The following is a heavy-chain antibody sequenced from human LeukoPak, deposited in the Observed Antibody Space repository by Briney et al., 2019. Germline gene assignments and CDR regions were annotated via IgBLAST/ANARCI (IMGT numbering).Heavy chain of an antibody. CDR3: ARGGVVPPATVNWFDP. CDR2: ISAYNGNT. CDR1: GYTFTSYG. D-gene: IGHD2-2*01. V-gene: IGHV1-18*01. Sequence: GASVKVSCKASGYTFTSYGISWVRQAPGQGLEWMGWISAYNGNTNYAQKLQGRVTMTTDTSTSTAYMELRSLRSDDTAVYYCARGGVVPPATVNWFDPWGQGTLVTVSS. J-gene: IGHJ5*02.